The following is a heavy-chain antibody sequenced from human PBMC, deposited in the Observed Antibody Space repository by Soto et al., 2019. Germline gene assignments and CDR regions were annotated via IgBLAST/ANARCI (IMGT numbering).Heavy chain of an antibody. J-gene: IGHJ6*02. CDR3: ARSGQTGIAAAGTRYYYGMDV. D-gene: IGHD6-13*01. CDR2: ISAYNGNT. V-gene: IGHV1-18*01. CDR1: GYTITRYG. Sequence: ASVKVSCKASGYTITRYGGSWVRQAPGQGLEWMGWISAYNGNTNYAQKLQGRVTMTTDTSTSTAYMELRSLRSDDTAVYYCARSGQTGIAAAGTRYYYGMDVWGQGTTVTVSS.